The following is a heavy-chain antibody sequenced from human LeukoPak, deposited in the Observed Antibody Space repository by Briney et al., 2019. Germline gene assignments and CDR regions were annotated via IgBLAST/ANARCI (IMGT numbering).Heavy chain of an antibody. CDR1: GGSINSTSSY. J-gene: IGHJ4*02. CDR3: ARQVRSGSYFDY. V-gene: IGHV4-39*01. Sequence: SETLSLTCTVSGGSINSTSSYWGWIRQPPGKGLEWIGSIYYSANTYYNPSLKSRVTIFVDTSNNQFSLKLSSVTAADTAVYYCARQVRSGSYFDYWGQGTLVTVSS. D-gene: IGHD3-10*01. CDR2: IYYSANT.